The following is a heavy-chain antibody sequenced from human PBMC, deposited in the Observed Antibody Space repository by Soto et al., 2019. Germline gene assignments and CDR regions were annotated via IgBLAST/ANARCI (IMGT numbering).Heavy chain of an antibody. Sequence: GGSLRLSCAASGFTFSTCGMHWVRQAPGKGLEWVAGTSSDGGDKYYADSVKGRFTISRDNSKNTLYLQINSLGAEDTAVYYSAKGFKSVIVYGVDVWGQGTTVTVSS. V-gene: IGHV3-30*18. D-gene: IGHD3-16*02. CDR1: GFTFSTCG. J-gene: IGHJ6*02. CDR2: TSSDGGDK. CDR3: AKGFKSVIVYGVDV.